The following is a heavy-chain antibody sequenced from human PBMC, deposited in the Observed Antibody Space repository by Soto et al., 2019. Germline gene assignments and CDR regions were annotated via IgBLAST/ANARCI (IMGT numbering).Heavy chain of an antibody. CDR2: IYPGDSDT. V-gene: IGHV5-51*01. J-gene: IGHJ6*02. CDR3: ARRRRRDIPPYYYYVMDV. Sequence: PGESLKISCKGYGYRFTNYWIGWVRQTPGKGLEWMGIIYPGDSDTRYIPSFQGQVTISADKSITTAYLQWTHLKASGSAMYYCARRRRRDIPPYYYYVMDVWGQGTTVTVS. CDR1: GYRFTNYW.